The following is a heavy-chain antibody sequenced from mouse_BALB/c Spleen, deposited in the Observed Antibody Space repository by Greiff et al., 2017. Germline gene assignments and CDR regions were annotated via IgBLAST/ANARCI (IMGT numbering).Heavy chain of an antibody. CDR2: IWAGGST. V-gene: IGHV2-9*02. Sequence: VKLMESGPGLEAPSQSLSITCTVSGFSLTSYGVHWVRQPPGKGLEWLGVIWAGGSTNYNSALMSRLSISNNNYKSQVFLKMNSLQTDDTAMYYCARDPGVWYFDVWGAGTTVTVSS. J-gene: IGHJ1*01. CDR1: GFSLTSYG. CDR3: ARDPGVWYFDV.